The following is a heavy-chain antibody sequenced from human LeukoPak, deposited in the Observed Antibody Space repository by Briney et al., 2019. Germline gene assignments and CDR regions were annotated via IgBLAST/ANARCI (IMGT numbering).Heavy chain of an antibody. J-gene: IGHJ4*02. CDR3: ARALLDYYDSSGYLDY. CDR1: GGTFSSYT. D-gene: IGHD3-22*01. V-gene: IGHV1-69*02. Sequence: SVKVSCKASGGTFSSYTISWVRQAPGQGLEWMGRIIPILGIANYAQKFQGRVTITADKSTSTAYMELSSLRSEDTAVYYCARALLDYYDSSGYLDYWGQGTLVTASS. CDR2: IIPILGIA.